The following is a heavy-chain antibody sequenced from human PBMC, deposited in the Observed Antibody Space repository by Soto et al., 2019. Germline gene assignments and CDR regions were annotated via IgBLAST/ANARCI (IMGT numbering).Heavy chain of an antibody. CDR2: INHSGST. V-gene: IGHV4-34*01. D-gene: IGHD6-13*01. Sequence: QVQLQQWGAGLLKPSETLSLTCAVYGGSFSGYYWSWIRQPPGKGLEWIGEINHSGSTNYNPSLKSRVTISVDTSKNQFSLKLSSVTAADTAVYYCARGNNHNKFSSWLFYWGQGTLVTVSS. J-gene: IGHJ4*02. CDR3: ARGNNHNKFSSWLFY. CDR1: GGSFSGYY.